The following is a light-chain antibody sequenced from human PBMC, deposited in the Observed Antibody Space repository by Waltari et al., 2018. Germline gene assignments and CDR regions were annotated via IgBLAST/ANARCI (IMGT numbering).Light chain of an antibody. Sequence: QSALTQPPSASGSPGQSVTIPCTGPSTDIGVYNYCSWYQQHPGKAPKLLIYEVTERPSGVPDRFSGSKSGNTASLTVSGLQGEDEADYYCASFAGSNNLFGGGTKLTVL. CDR3: ASFAGSNNL. CDR1: STDIGVYNY. CDR2: EVT. J-gene: IGLJ2*01. V-gene: IGLV2-8*01.